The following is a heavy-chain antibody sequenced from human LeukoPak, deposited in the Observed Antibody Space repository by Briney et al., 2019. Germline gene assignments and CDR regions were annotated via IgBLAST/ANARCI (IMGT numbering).Heavy chain of an antibody. CDR2: IKQDGSEK. CDR1: GLAFNNYW. D-gene: IGHD1-26*01. J-gene: IGHJ4*02. CDR3: ATDSRIVGATGSSDY. V-gene: IGHV3-7*03. Sequence: TGGSLRLSCAASGLAFNNYWMSWVRQAPGKGLEWVANIKQDGSEKHFVDSVKGRFIISRDNAKNSLYLQMTSLRAEDTAVYYCATDSRIVGATGSSDYWGQGTLVIVSS.